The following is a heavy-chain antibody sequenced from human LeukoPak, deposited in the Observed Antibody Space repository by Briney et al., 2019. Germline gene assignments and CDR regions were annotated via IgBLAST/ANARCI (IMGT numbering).Heavy chain of an antibody. CDR1: GFAFSSLA. J-gene: IGHJ4*02. Sequence: GGSLRLSCAVSGFAFSSLAMHWVRQAPGKGLEWVAFISYDGNNQYYADSVKGRFTISRDNSKNTLYLQMNSLRAEDTAVYYCARDQVVTAHSFDYWGQGTLVTVSS. D-gene: IGHD2-21*02. V-gene: IGHV3-30-3*01. CDR3: ARDQVVTAHSFDY. CDR2: ISYDGNNQ.